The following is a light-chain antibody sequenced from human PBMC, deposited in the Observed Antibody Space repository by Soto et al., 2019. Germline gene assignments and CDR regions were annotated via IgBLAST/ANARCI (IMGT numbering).Light chain of an antibody. CDR1: QSVSNW. V-gene: IGKV1-5*03. CDR3: QHYNGYRWP. Sequence: DIHLTQSPAFLSASVGDRVTITCRASQSVSNWLAWYQQKPGKAPKILIYKASSLESGVPSRFSGSGSGTEFTLTISSLRPDDFATYYCQHYNGYRWPFGQGTKVAIK. CDR2: KAS. J-gene: IGKJ1*01.